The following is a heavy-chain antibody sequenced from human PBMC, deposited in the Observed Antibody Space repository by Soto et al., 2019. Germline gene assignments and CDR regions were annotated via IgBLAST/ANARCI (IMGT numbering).Heavy chain of an antibody. Sequence: QVQLVQSGAEVKKPGASVKVSCKASGYTFTSYAIHWVRQAPGQRLDWMGWINGGNGDTKYSEEFQGRVTITRDTSASTAYMELSTLRPEDTAVYYCATAYSSGWAFDNWGQGTLVTVSS. V-gene: IGHV1-3*01. J-gene: IGHJ4*02. D-gene: IGHD6-25*01. CDR2: INGGNGDT. CDR3: ATAYSSGWAFDN. CDR1: GYTFTSYA.